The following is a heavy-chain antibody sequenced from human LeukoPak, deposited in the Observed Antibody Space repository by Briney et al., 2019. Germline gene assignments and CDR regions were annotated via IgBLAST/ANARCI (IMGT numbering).Heavy chain of an antibody. D-gene: IGHD3-22*01. J-gene: IGHJ1*01. Sequence: GGSLRLSCAASGFTFSTYGMSWVRQAPGKGLEWVSGISGSGGRTYYAEPVKGRLTISRDNSKNTLFLQMSSLRAEDTAVYYCARSRRAINITVAEDRIEYFQHWGQGTLVTVSS. V-gene: IGHV3-23*01. CDR1: GFTFSTYG. CDR2: ISGSGGRT. CDR3: ARSRRAINITVAEDRIEYFQH.